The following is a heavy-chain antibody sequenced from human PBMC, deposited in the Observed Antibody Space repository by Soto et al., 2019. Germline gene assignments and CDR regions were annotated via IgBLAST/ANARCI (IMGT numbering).Heavy chain of an antibody. V-gene: IGHV4-39*01. CDR2: IYYSGST. CDR3: ARHGSSGYYLAYYFDY. J-gene: IGHJ4*02. CDR1: GGSISSSSYY. D-gene: IGHD3-22*01. Sequence: LSLTCTVSGGSISSSSYYWGWIRQPPGKGLEWIGSIYYSGSTYYNPSLKSRVTISVDTSKNQFSLKLSSVTAADTAVYYCARHGSSGYYLAYYFDYWGQGTLVTVSS.